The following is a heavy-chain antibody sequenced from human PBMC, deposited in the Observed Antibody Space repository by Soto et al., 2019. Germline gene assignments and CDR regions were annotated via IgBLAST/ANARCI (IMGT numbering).Heavy chain of an antibody. Sequence: QVQLVQSGAEVKKPGASVKVSCKASGYTFTSYAMHWVRQAPGQRLEWMGWINAGNGNTKYSQKFQCRVTITRDTSASTAYMEPRRLRSEDTAVSSCASSFPVPAAIGAWGRGRLVTVSS. CDR3: ASSFPVPAAIGA. J-gene: IGHJ4*02. CDR2: INAGNGNT. CDR1: GYTFTSYA. D-gene: IGHD2-2*02. V-gene: IGHV1-3*01.